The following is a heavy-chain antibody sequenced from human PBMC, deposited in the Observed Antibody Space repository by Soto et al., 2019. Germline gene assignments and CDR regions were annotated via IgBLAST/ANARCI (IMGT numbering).Heavy chain of an antibody. Sequence: ASVKVSCKASGYTFTSYDINWVRQATGQGLEWMGWMNPNSGNTGYAQKFQGRVTMTRNTPISTAYMELSSLRSEDTAVYYCASVRGVIISHDYWGQGTLVTVSS. CDR3: ASVRGVIISHDY. D-gene: IGHD3-10*01. V-gene: IGHV1-8*01. CDR2: MNPNSGNT. J-gene: IGHJ4*02. CDR1: GYTFTSYD.